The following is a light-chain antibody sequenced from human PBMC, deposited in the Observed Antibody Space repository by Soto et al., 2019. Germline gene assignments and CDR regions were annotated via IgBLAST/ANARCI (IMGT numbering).Light chain of an antibody. CDR2: EVS. CDR1: RSNVGSYNF. J-gene: IGLJ2*01. CDR3: CSYAGNNTYV. Sequence: QSALTQPASASGSPGQSITISCTGTRSNVGSYNFVSWYQHHTGKAPELIIYEVSQRPSTVSNRFSGSKSGNTASLTVSGLQAADEADYYCCSYAGNNTYVFGGGTKVTVL. V-gene: IGLV2-23*02.